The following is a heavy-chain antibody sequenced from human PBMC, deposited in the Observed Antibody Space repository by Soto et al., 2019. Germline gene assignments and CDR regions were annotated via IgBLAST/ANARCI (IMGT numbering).Heavy chain of an antibody. CDR3: ARGAAGNYYYYGMDV. D-gene: IGHD6-13*01. V-gene: IGHV1-69*13. Sequence: EASVKVSCKASGGTFSSYAISWVRQAPGQGLEWMGGIIPIFGTANYAQKFQGRVTITADESTSTAYMELSSLRSEDTAVYYCARGAAGNYYYYGMDVWGQGTTVTVSS. CDR1: GGTFSSYA. J-gene: IGHJ6*02. CDR2: IIPIFGTA.